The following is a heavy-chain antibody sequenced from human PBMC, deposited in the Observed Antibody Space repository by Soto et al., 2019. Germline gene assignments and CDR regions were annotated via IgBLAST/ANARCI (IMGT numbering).Heavy chain of an antibody. J-gene: IGHJ3*02. CDR3: TTDLMVGILYPI. V-gene: IGHV3-15*01. CDR2: IKSKTDGGTT. D-gene: IGHD2-8*01. CDR1: GFTFRNAW. Sequence: GGSLRLSCGASGFTFRNAWMSWVRQAPGKGLEWVGRIKSKTDGGTTDYAAPVKGRFTISRDDSKNTLYLQMNSLKTEDTAVYYCTTDLMVGILYPIWGQGTMVTVSS.